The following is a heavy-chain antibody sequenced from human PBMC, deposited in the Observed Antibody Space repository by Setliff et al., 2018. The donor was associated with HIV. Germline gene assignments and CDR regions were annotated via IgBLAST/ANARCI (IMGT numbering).Heavy chain of an antibody. CDR1: GDSMSPYY. J-gene: IGHJ3*02. V-gene: IGHV4-4*07. CDR2: VHPTGST. Sequence: PSETLSLTCSVSGDSMSPYYWSWIRQSADKGLGWIGRVHPTGSTIYNPSLRSRVTMSVDTSKSQFSLKLSSVTAADTAMYYCARVFPPIRGAPFGTPPGAFDIWGQGTMVTVSS. D-gene: IGHD2-15*01. CDR3: ARVFPPIRGAPFGTPPGAFDI.